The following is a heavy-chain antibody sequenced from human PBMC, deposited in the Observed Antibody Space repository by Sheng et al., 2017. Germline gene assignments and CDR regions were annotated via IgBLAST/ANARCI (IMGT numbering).Heavy chain of an antibody. V-gene: IGHV1-69*05. Sequence: QVQLVQSGAEVKKPGSSVKVSCKASGGTFSSYAISWVRQAPGQGLEWMGGIIPIFGTANYAQKFQGRVTITTDESTSTAYMELSSLRSEDTAVYYCAREASLPRGSYSDAFDIWGQGTMVTVSS. CDR2: IIPIFGTA. CDR1: GGTFSSYA. J-gene: IGHJ3*02. D-gene: IGHD1-26*01. CDR3: AREASLPRGSYSDAFDI.